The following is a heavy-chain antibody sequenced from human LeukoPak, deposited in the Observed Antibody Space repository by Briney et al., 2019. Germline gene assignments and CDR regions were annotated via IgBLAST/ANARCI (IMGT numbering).Heavy chain of an antibody. CDR2: IRYDGSNK. J-gene: IGHJ4*02. Sequence: GGSLRLSCAASAFTFSRYGMHWVRQAPGKGLEWLAFIRYDGSNKYYADSVKGRFTITRDNSKNTLYLQMNSLRAEDTAVYYCAKDFYDPSGYFRVPHLFDYWGQGTLVTVSS. V-gene: IGHV3-30*02. CDR1: AFTFSRYG. CDR3: AKDFYDPSGYFRVPHLFDY. D-gene: IGHD3-22*01.